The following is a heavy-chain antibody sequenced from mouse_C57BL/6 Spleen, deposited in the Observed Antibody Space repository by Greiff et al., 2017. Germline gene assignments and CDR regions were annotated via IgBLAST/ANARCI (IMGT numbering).Heavy chain of an antibody. CDR1: GYTFTDYY. Sequence: EVQLQQSGPELVKPGASVKISCKASGYTFTDYYMNWVKQSHGKSLEWIGDINPNNGGTSYNQKFKGKATLTVDKSSSTAYMELRSLTSEDSAVYYCAKRLRYFDYWGQGTTLTVSS. J-gene: IGHJ2*01. V-gene: IGHV1-26*01. CDR2: INPNNGGT. CDR3: AKRLRYFDY.